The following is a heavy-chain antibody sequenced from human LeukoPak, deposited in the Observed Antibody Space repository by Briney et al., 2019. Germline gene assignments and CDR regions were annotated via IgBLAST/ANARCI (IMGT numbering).Heavy chain of an antibody. Sequence: GRSLRLSCAASGFTFRSYGMHWVRQAPGKGLEWVAVIWYDGSNKYYADSVKGRFTISRDNSKNTLYLQMNSLRAEDTAVYYCARVKILEWLPGYWGQGTLVTVSS. V-gene: IGHV3-33*01. CDR1: GFTFRSYG. D-gene: IGHD3-3*01. J-gene: IGHJ4*02. CDR2: IWYDGSNK. CDR3: ARVKILEWLPGY.